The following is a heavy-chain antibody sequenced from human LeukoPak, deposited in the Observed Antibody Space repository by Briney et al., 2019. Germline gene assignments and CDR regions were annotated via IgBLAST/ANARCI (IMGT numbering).Heavy chain of an antibody. D-gene: IGHD3-3*01. V-gene: IGHV3-23*01. CDR2: ISGSGGST. Sequence: PGGSLRLSCAASGFTFSNYAMHWVRQAPGKGLEWVSAISGSGGSTYYADSVKGRFTISRDNSKNTLYLQMNSLRAEDTAVYYCAKDRGITIFIRTAHPYAFDIWGQGTMVTVSS. CDR1: GFTFSNYA. J-gene: IGHJ3*02. CDR3: AKDRGITIFIRTAHPYAFDI.